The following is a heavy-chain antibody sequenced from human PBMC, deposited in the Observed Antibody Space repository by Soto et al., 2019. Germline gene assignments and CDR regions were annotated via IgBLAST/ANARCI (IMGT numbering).Heavy chain of an antibody. Sequence: QVQLVESGGGVVQPGRSLRLSCAASGFPFNYYGMHWVRQAPGKGLDWVAVMWYDGSNKYYGDSVKGRFTISRDNSKNTLYLQMNRLRAEDTAVYYCARGPDYYASGSRFDYWGQGTLVTVSS. J-gene: IGHJ4*02. V-gene: IGHV3-33*01. D-gene: IGHD3-10*01. CDR3: ARGPDYYASGSRFDY. CDR2: MWYDGSNK. CDR1: GFPFNYYG.